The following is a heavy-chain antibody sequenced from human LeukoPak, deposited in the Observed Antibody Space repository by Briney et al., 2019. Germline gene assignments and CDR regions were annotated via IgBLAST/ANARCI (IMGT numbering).Heavy chain of an antibody. Sequence: AAVNVSCKASGYTFTIYGISWVRQAPAQGLGWMGWINTNSGNPTYSQDFTGRVVFSLDTAVSTAYLQISSLKAEDTAVYYCVRHTTRESLDYWGQGTLVTVSS. V-gene: IGHV7-4-1*02. CDR3: VRHTTRESLDY. CDR1: GYTFTIYG. CDR2: INTNSGNP. J-gene: IGHJ4*02. D-gene: IGHD1-1*01.